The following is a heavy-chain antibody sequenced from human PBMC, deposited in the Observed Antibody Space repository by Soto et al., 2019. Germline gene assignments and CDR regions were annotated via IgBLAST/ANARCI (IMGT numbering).Heavy chain of an antibody. J-gene: IGHJ5*02. Sequence: SETLSLTCIVSGVSIIDTTYYWGWIRQAPGKRLEWIGSLSNGGTSSYNPSLESRATISVDTSRKTFSLRLTSVTAADTAMYYCARPKTIGAAAGKGWFDPWGQGTLVTVSS. CDR3: ARPKTIGAAAGKGWFDP. V-gene: IGHV4-39*02. CDR1: GVSIIDTTYY. CDR2: LSNGGTS. D-gene: IGHD6-13*01.